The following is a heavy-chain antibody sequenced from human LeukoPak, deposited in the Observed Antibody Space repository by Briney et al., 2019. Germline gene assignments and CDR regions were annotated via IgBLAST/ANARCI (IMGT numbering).Heavy chain of an antibody. CDR1: GFTFDDYA. J-gene: IGHJ4*02. Sequence: GGSLRLSCAASGFTFDDYAMHWVRQAPGKGLEWVSGISWNSGSIGYADSVKGRFTISRDNVKNSLYLQMNSLRAEDTAVYYCAKDRVPAATYFDYWGQGTLVTVSS. D-gene: IGHD2-2*01. CDR3: AKDRVPAATYFDY. V-gene: IGHV3-9*01. CDR2: ISWNSGSI.